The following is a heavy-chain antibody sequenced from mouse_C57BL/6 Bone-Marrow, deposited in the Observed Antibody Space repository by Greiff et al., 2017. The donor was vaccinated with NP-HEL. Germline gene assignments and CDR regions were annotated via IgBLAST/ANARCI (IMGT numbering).Heavy chain of an antibody. CDR3: ARDDLWDWYIDV. CDR2: SRNKANDYTT. Sequence: EVKVVESGGGLVQSGRSLRLSCATSGFTFSDFYMEWVRQAPGKGLEWIAASRNKANDYTTEYSASVKGRFIVSRDTSQSILYRQMNALRAKDTAIYFCARDDLWDWYIDVWGTGTTVTVSS. J-gene: IGHJ1*03. V-gene: IGHV7-1*01. CDR1: GFTFSDFY. D-gene: IGHD1-1*02.